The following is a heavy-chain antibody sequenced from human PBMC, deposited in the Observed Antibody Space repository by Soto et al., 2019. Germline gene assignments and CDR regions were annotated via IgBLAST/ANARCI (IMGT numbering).Heavy chain of an antibody. CDR3: ARGQVVAAQH. CDR1: GGSISSGGYS. CDR2: IYHSGST. D-gene: IGHD2-15*01. J-gene: IGHJ4*02. Sequence: QLQLQESGSGLVKPSQTLSLTCAVSGGSISSGGYSWSWIGQPPGKGLEWIGYIYHSGSTYYNPSRKSRVTISVYRSKNQFSLKLSSVTAADTAVYYGARGQVVAAQHWGQGTLVTVSA. V-gene: IGHV4-30-2*01.